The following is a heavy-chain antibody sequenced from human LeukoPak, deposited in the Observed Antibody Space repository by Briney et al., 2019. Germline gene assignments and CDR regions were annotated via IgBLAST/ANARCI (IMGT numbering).Heavy chain of an antibody. Sequence: ASVKVSCKVSGYTLTELSMHWVRQAPGKGLEWMGGFDPEDGETIYAQKFQGRVTMTEDTSTDTAYMELSRLRSEDTAVYYCATPFGEYYYYGMDVWGQGTTVTVSS. CDR2: FDPEDGET. CDR3: ATPFGEYYYYGMDV. CDR1: GYTLTELS. J-gene: IGHJ6*02. D-gene: IGHD3-10*01. V-gene: IGHV1-24*01.